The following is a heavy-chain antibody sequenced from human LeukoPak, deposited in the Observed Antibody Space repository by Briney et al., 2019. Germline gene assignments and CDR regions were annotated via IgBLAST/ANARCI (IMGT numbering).Heavy chain of an antibody. CDR1: GYTFTSYG. CDR2: LSAYDGVA. J-gene: IGHJ4*02. Sequence: GASVKVSCKASGYTFTSYGISWVRQAPGQGLEWMGWLSAYDGVAKYAQKVQDRVTMTTDTSTNTAYIELRSLRSDDSAIYYCASHLAGSGTFDYWGQGALVTVSS. V-gene: IGHV1-18*04. D-gene: IGHD1-26*01. CDR3: ASHLAGSGTFDY.